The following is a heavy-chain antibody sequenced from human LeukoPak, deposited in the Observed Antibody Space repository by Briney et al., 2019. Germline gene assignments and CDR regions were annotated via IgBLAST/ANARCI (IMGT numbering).Heavy chain of an antibody. CDR3: ATEGGGVVDFYFDY. V-gene: IGHV1-69*06. J-gene: IGHJ4*02. CDR2: IIPVFGKT. CDR1: AGTFSSYA. D-gene: IGHD3-22*01. Sequence: ASVKVSCKPSAGTFSSYAFSWVRQAPGQGLEWMGGIIPVFGKTDYAQKFQGRVTMTEDTNTNTAYIDLSSLRSEDTAVYYCATEGGGVVDFYFDYWGQGTLVSV.